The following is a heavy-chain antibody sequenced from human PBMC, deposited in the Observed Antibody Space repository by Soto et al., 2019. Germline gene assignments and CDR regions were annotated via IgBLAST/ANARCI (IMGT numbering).Heavy chain of an antibody. J-gene: IGHJ4*02. CDR3: AKGGPYSGYEIDY. D-gene: IGHD5-12*01. V-gene: IGHV3-30*18. CDR2: TSYDGNNK. Sequence: LXLSCAASGFTLNSYALHWVRQAPGKGLEWVAVTSYDGNNKYYADSVKGRFTISRDNSKNTLYLQMNSLRTEDTAVYYCAKGGPYSGYEIDYWGQGTLVTASS. CDR1: GFTLNSYA.